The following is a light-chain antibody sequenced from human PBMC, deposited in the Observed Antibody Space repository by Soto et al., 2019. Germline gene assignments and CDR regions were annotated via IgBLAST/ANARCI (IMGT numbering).Light chain of an antibody. CDR3: QQYGSSPLT. CDR2: STS. CDR1: QSISSSY. V-gene: IGKV3-20*01. J-gene: IGKJ1*01. Sequence: EIVLTQSPGTLSLSPGERGTLSCRASQSISSSYLAWYQQKPGQAPRLLIYSTSSRATGIPDRFSGSGSGTDFTLTISRLEPEDFAVYYCQQYGSSPLTFGQGTKVEIK.